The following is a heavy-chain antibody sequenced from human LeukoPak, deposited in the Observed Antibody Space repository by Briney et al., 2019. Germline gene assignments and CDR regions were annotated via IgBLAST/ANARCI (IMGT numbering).Heavy chain of an antibody. CDR1: GGSISSSSYY. CDR3: ARHPPPPFGELDYYMDV. Sequence: PSETLSLTCTVSGGSISSSSYYWGWIRQPPGKGLEWIGSIYYSGSTYYNPSLKSRVTISVDTSKNQFSLKLSSVTAADTAVYYCARHPPPPFGELDYYMDVWGKGTTVTISS. V-gene: IGHV4-39*01. D-gene: IGHD3-10*01. CDR2: IYYSGST. J-gene: IGHJ6*03.